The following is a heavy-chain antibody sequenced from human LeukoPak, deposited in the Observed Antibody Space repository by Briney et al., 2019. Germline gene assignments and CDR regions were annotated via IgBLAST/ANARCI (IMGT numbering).Heavy chain of an antibody. CDR1: GYTFTSYG. D-gene: IGHD2-15*01. V-gene: IGHV1-18*01. J-gene: IGHJ5*02. CDR2: ISAYNGNT. CDR3: ARGGLVVVVAATPSTTPGLLHWLDP. Sequence: ASVKVSCKASGYTFTSYGISWVRQAPGQGLEWMGWISAYNGNTKYAQKVLGRVTMTTDTSMSTAYMELRSLRSDDTAVYYCARGGLVVVVAATPSTTPGLLHWLDPWGQGTLVSVSS.